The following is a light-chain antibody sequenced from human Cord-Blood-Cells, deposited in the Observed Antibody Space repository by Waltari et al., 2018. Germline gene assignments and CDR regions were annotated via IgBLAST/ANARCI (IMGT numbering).Light chain of an antibody. Sequence: SFLLTQDPAVAVALGQTVSHNCQGDELQSHYVSRDQQKPGQAPVLVIYGKNNRPSGIPDRFSGSSSGNTATLTITGAEAEDEADYYCNSRDSSGNHLVFGGGTKLTVL. CDR3: NSRDSSGNHLV. V-gene: IGLV3-19*01. J-gene: IGLJ2*01. CDR2: GKN. CDR1: ELQSHY.